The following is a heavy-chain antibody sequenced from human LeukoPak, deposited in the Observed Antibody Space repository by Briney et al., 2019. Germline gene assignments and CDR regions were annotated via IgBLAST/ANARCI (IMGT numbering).Heavy chain of an antibody. CDR2: ISYDGSNK. CDR3: AKAVGPTSFDY. Sequence: GGSLRLSCAASGFTFSSYAMHWVRQAPGKGLEWVAVISYDGSNKYYADSVKGRFTISRDNSKNTLYLQMNSLRAEDTAVYYCAKAVGPTSFDYWGQGTLVTVSS. V-gene: IGHV3-30-3*01. D-gene: IGHD1-26*01. J-gene: IGHJ4*02. CDR1: GFTFSSYA.